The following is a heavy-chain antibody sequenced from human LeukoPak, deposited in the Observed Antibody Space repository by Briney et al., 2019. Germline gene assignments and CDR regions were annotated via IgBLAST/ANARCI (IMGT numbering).Heavy chain of an antibody. CDR1: GGSVSSGSYY. CDR2: IYYSGST. V-gene: IGHV4-61*01. J-gene: IGHJ4*02. D-gene: IGHD6-19*01. CDR3: AREVAGTLNY. Sequence: PSETLSLTCTVSGGSVSSGSYYWSWIRQPPGKGLEWIGFIYYSGSTNYNPSLKSRVTISVDTSKNQFSLKLSSVTAADTAVYYCAREVAGTLNYWGQGTLVTVSS.